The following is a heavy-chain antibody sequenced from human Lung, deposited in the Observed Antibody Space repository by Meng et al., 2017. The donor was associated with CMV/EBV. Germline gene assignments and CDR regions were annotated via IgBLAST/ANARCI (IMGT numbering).Heavy chain of an antibody. D-gene: IGHD2-15*01. Sequence: SCKASGYTFTDYYIHWVRQAPGQGLEWMGWIKSNSGATNYAQKFQGRVTMTRDTSISTAYMELGRLTSDDTAVYYCARDGISAFVVNWGQGTLVTVSS. CDR1: GYTFTDYY. CDR2: IKSNSGAT. J-gene: IGHJ4*02. CDR3: ARDGISAFVVN. V-gene: IGHV1-2*02.